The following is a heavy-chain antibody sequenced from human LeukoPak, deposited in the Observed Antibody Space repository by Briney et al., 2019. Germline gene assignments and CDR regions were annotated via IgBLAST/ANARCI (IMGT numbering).Heavy chain of an antibody. J-gene: IGHJ4*02. CDR3: ARGYDYVWGSYRFYFDY. CDR2: INHSGST. V-gene: IGHV4-34*01. CDR1: GGSFSGYY. D-gene: IGHD3-16*02. Sequence: SETLSLTCAVYGGSFSGYYWSWIRQPLGKRLGWIGEINHSGSTNYNPSLKSRVTLSVDTSKNQFSLKLSSVTAADTAVYYCARGYDYVWGSYRFYFDYWGQGTLVTVSS.